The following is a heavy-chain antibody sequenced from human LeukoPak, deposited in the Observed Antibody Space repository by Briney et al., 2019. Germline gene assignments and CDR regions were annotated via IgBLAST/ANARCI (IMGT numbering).Heavy chain of an antibody. J-gene: IGHJ5*02. CDR1: GFTFSSYA. Sequence: GSLRLSCAASGFTFSSYAMHWVRQAPGKGLGWVAVISYDGSNKYYADSVKGRFTISRDNSKNTLYLQMHSLRAEDTAVYYCARDPGSRFNYGSGSYWFDPWGQGTLVTVSS. V-gene: IGHV3-30*04. CDR3: ARDPGSRFNYGSGSYWFDP. CDR2: ISYDGSNK. D-gene: IGHD3-10*01.